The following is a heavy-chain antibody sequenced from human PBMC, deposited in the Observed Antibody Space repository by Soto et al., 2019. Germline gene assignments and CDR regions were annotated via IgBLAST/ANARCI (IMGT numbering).Heavy chain of an antibody. V-gene: IGHV4-59*01. Sequence: QVQLQESGPGLVKPSETLSLTCTVSGGSISSYYWSWIRQPPGKGLEWIGYIYYSGSTNYNPSLKGRVTLSVDTSKNPFSLKLSSVTAADTAVYYCARFLRYYGSGSYYNVFDYWGQGTLVTVSS. D-gene: IGHD3-10*01. CDR3: ARFLRYYGSGSYYNVFDY. CDR1: GGSISSYY. J-gene: IGHJ4*02. CDR2: IYYSGST.